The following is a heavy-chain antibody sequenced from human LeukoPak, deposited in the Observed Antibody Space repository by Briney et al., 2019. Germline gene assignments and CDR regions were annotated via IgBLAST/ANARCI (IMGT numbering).Heavy chain of an antibody. V-gene: IGHV3-11*05. CDR1: GFTFSDYY. Sequence: PGGSLRLSYAASGFTFSDYYMSWIRQAPGKGLEWVSYISSSSSYTNYADSVKGRFTISRDNAKNSLYLQMNSLRAEDTAVYYCARGSGKKLWLSDFDYWGQGTLVTVSS. CDR3: ARGSGKKLWLSDFDY. CDR2: ISSSSSYT. J-gene: IGHJ4*02. D-gene: IGHD5-18*01.